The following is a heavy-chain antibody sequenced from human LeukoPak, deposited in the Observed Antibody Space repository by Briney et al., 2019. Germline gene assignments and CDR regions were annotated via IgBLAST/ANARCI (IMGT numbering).Heavy chain of an antibody. CDR2: IYSGGST. J-gene: IGHJ4*02. V-gene: IGHV3-53*01. CDR3: ASGPLGYYRYSGSWYYFDY. Sequence: GGSLRLSCAASGFTVSSNYMSWVRQAPGKGLEWVSVIYSGGSTYYADSVKGRFTISRDNSKNTLYLQMNSLRAEDTAVYYCASGPLGYYRYSGSWYYFDYWGQGTLVTVSS. D-gene: IGHD6-13*01. CDR1: GFTVSSNY.